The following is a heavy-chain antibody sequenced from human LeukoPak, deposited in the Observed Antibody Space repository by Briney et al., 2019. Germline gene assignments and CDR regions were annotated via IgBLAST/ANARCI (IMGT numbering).Heavy chain of an antibody. V-gene: IGHV1-18*04. D-gene: IGHD1-26*01. CDR3: ARSGGYYFYMDV. Sequence: GASVKVSRKASGYTFTGYYMHWVRQAPGQGLEWMGWISTYSGTTNYAHNLQGRLTMTTDTSTSTAYMELRNLKSDDTAVYYCARSGGYYFYMDVWGKGTTVTVSS. CDR1: GYTFTGYY. CDR2: ISTYSGTT. J-gene: IGHJ6*03.